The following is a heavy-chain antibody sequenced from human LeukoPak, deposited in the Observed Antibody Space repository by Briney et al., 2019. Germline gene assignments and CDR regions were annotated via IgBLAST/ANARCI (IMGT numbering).Heavy chain of an antibody. Sequence: AASVKVSCKASGYTFTSYYMHWVRQAPGQGLEWMGLINPSGGSTSYAQKFQGRVTMTRDTSTSTVYMELSSLRSEDTAVYYCARGDVHSSGYYFHYYGMDVWGQGTTVTVSS. CDR1: GYTFTSYY. CDR3: ARGDVHSSGYYFHYYGMDV. V-gene: IGHV1-46*01. CDR2: INPSGGST. J-gene: IGHJ6*02. D-gene: IGHD3-22*01.